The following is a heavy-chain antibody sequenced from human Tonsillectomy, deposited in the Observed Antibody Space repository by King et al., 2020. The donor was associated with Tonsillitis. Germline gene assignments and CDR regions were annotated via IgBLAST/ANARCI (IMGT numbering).Heavy chain of an antibody. CDR3: ARRDGTDYVYFQH. CDR1: GGSISSSDYY. D-gene: IGHD4-17*01. CDR2: IYYSGST. Sequence: QLQESGPGLVKPSETVSLTCIVSGGSISSSDYYWGWIRQPPGKGLEWIGSIYYSGSTYYNPSLKSRVTISIDTSKNQFSLKLTSVTAADTAVYYCARRDGTDYVYFQHWGQGTLVTVSS. V-gene: IGHV4-39*07. J-gene: IGHJ1*01.